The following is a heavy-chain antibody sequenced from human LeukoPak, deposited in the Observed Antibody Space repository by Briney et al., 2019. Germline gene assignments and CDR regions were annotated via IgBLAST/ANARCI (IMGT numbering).Heavy chain of an antibody. Sequence: PGRSLRLPCGASGFTFSSYAMHWVRRAPGKGLEGGAVISYDGSNKYYADSVKGRFTIPRDNSKNTLYLQMNSLRAEDTAVYYCAKEGSYSSSWYYFDYWGQGTLVTVSS. CDR1: GFTFSSYA. V-gene: IGHV3-30-3*01. CDR2: ISYDGSNK. J-gene: IGHJ4*02. D-gene: IGHD6-13*01. CDR3: AKEGSYSSSWYYFDY.